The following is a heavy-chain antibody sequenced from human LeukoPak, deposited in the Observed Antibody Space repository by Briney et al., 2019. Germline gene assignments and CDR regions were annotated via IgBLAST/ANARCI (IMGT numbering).Heavy chain of an antibody. CDR3: AREDFVVVVAALDV. Sequence: PGGSLRLSCAASGFTFSSYSMNWVRQAPGKGLEWVSSISSTSSYIYYVDSVKGRFTISRDNAKNSLYLQMNSLRAEDTAVYYCAREDFVVVVAALDVWGKGTTVTVSS. CDR1: GFTFSSYS. CDR2: ISSTSSYI. J-gene: IGHJ6*04. V-gene: IGHV3-21*01. D-gene: IGHD2-15*01.